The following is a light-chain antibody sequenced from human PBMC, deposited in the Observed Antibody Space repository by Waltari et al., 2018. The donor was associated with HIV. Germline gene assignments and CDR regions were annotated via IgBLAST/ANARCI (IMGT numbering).Light chain of an antibody. CDR1: NIGSKS. CDR3: QVWDSGSDHYV. V-gene: IGLV3-21*02. J-gene: IGLJ1*01. Sequence: SYVLTQPPSVSVAPGQTARITRGGNNIGSKSVHWYQQKPGQAPVLVVYDDSDWPSGIPERFSGSNSGNTATLTSSRVEAGDEADYYCQVWDSGSDHYVFGTGTKVTVL. CDR2: DDS.